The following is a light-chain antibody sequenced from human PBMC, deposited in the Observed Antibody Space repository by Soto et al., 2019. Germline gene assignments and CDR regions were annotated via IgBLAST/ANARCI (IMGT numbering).Light chain of an antibody. J-gene: IGKJ3*01. Sequence: EIVLTQSPGTLSLSPGERATLSCRASQSVSSNLAWYQQKPGQAPRLLIYGASTRATGIPARFSGSGSGTDFTLTISRLEPEDFAVYYCQQYGSSPRVTFGPGTKVDIK. CDR1: QSVSSN. CDR2: GAS. V-gene: IGKV3-20*01. CDR3: QQYGSSPRVT.